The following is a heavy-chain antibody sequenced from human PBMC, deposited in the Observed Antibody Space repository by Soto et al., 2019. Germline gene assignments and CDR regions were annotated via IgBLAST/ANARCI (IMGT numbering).Heavy chain of an antibody. CDR1: GYTFTSYG. D-gene: IGHD6-6*01. J-gene: IGHJ5*02. CDR2: ISAYNGNT. V-gene: IGHV1-18*01. Sequence: GASVKVSCKASGYTFTSYGISWVRQAPGQGLEWMGWISAYNGNTNYAQKLQGRVTMTTDTSTSTAYMELRSLRSDDTAVYYCAREGSPSIAALNWFDPWGQGTLVTVSS. CDR3: AREGSPSIAALNWFDP.